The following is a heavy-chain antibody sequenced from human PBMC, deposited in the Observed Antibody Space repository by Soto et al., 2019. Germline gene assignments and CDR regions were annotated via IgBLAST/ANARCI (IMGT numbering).Heavy chain of an antibody. CDR2: ISAYNGNT. CDR3: ARGTIVVPPDCYCYCYGMDV. CDR1: GYTFPSHG. J-gene: IGHJ6*02. V-gene: IGHV1-18*01. D-gene: IGHD3-22*01. Sequence: ASDTVSCQASGYTFPSHGISWVRQAPGHGIEGMGWISAYNGNTNYLQKLQARVTMTTDTSTSKAYMDPRSLRSDDTAVYYCARGTIVVPPDCYCYCYGMDVWGQGTTVTVSS.